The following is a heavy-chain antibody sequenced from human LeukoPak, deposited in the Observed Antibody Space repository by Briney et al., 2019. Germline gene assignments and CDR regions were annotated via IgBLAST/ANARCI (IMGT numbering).Heavy chain of an antibody. CDR1: GGSISSYY. V-gene: IGHV4-59*01. Sequence: SETLSLTCTVSGGSISSYYWSWIRQPPGKGLEWIGYIYYSGSTNYSPSLKSRVTISVDTSKNQFSLKLSSVTAADTAVYYCARDRLYGMDVWGQGTTVTVSS. J-gene: IGHJ6*02. CDR2: IYYSGST. CDR3: ARDRLYGMDV. D-gene: IGHD3-16*01.